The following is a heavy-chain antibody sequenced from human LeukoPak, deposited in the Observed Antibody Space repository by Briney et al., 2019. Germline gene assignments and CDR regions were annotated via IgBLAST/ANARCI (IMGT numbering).Heavy chain of an antibody. D-gene: IGHD3-10*01. CDR1: GFTFSSYW. Sequence: GGSLRLSCAASGFTFSSYWMSWVRQAPGKGLEWVANIKQDGSEKYYVDSVKGRFTISRDNAKNSLYLQMNSLRAEDTAVYYCARVLLWFGEAEGDYWGQGTLVTVSS. J-gene: IGHJ4*02. CDR3: ARVLLWFGEAEGDY. CDR2: IKQDGSEK. V-gene: IGHV3-7*01.